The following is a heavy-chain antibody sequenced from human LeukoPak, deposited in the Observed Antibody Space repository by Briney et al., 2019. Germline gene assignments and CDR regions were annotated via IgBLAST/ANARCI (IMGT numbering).Heavy chain of an antibody. V-gene: IGHV3-11*04. CDR1: GFTFSDYY. D-gene: IGHD4/OR15-4a*01. CDR3: ARRAGAYSHPYDY. Sequence: GGSLRLSCAASGFTFSDYYTSWIRQAPGKGLEWVSYISSSGSTIYYADSVKGRFTISRDNAKNSLYLQMNSLRAEDTAVYYCARRAGAYSHPYDYWGQGTLVTVSS. CDR2: ISSSGSTI. J-gene: IGHJ4*02.